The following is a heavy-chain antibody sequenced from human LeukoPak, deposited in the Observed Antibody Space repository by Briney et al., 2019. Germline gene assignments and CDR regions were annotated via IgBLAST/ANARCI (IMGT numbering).Heavy chain of an antibody. CDR3: ARLPNYYFDY. J-gene: IGHJ4*02. CDR2: ISGNGNII. Sequence: GGSLRLSCAASGFTFSDYYMSWIRQAPGKGLEWVSYISGNGNIIYYADSVKGRSTISRGNAKNTLFLQMNSLRAEDTALYYCARLPNYYFDYWDQGTLVTVSS. D-gene: IGHD5-24*01. CDR1: GFTFSDYY. V-gene: IGHV3-11*01.